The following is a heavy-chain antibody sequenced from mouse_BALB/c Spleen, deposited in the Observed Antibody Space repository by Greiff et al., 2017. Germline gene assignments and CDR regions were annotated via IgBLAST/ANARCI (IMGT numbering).Heavy chain of an antibody. CDR2: IDPANGNT. Sequence: VHVKQSGAELVKPGASVKLSCTASGFNIKDTYMHWVKQRPEQGLEWIGRIDPANGNTKYDPKFQGKATITADTSSNTAYLQLSSLTSEDTAVYYCARSGNWDAMDYWGQGTSVTVSS. J-gene: IGHJ4*01. CDR3: ARSGNWDAMDY. V-gene: IGHV14-3*02. D-gene: IGHD4-1*01. CDR1: GFNIKDTY.